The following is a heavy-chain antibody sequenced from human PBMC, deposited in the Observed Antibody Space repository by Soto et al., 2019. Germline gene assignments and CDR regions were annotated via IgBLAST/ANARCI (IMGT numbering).Heavy chain of an antibody. CDR1: GFSLTTIGVG. J-gene: IGHJ4*02. D-gene: IGHD6-19*01. CDR2: IYWDDDK. V-gene: IGHV2-5*02. CDR3: AHSRYSSFWCPDY. Sequence: QITSKESGPTLVKPTHTLKLTCTFSGFSLTTIGVGVGWIRQPPGKALEWLALIYWDDDKRYSQSLKSRLTIAKDTSKNQVVLTMTNMDLVDTDTYYCAHSRYSSFWCPDYWGQGTLVTVAS.